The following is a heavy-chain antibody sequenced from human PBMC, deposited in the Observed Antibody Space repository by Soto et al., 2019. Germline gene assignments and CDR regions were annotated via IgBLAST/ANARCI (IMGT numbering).Heavy chain of an antibody. J-gene: IGHJ6*02. D-gene: IGHD6-19*01. V-gene: IGHV3-23*01. CDR2: ISGSGGST. CDR1: GFTFSSYA. Sequence: PGGSLRLSCAASGFTFSSYAMSWVRQAPGKGLEWVSAISGSGGSTYYADSVKGRFTISRDNSKNTLYLQMNSLRAEDTAVYYWAKGVAVVGYYYYGMDVWGQGTTVTVSS. CDR3: AKGVAVVGYYYYGMDV.